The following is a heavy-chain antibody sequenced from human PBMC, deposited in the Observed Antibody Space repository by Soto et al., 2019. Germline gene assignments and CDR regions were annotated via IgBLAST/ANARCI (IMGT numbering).Heavy chain of an antibody. CDR3: ARARSTVAGLFDY. CDR1: GFTFSNYA. D-gene: IGHD6-19*01. V-gene: IGHV3-23*01. CDR2: ISGSGGDR. Sequence: GGSLRLSCAASGFTFSNYAMSWVRQAPGKGLEWVSIISGSGGDRYYADSVKGRFTISRDNSKNTLYLQMNSLRAEDTAIYYCARARSTVAGLFDYWGQGALVTVSS. J-gene: IGHJ4*02.